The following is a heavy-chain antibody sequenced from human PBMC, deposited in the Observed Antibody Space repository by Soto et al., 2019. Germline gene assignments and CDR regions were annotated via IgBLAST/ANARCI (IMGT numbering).Heavy chain of an antibody. J-gene: IGHJ6*02. Sequence: WETLSLTCTVSGGSISSYYWSWIRQPAGKGLEWIGRIYTSGSTNYNPSLKSRVTMSVDTSKNQFSLKLSSVTAADTAVYYCVWTPPHYYYGMDVWGQGTTVTVSS. V-gene: IGHV4-4*07. CDR3: VWTPPHYYYGMDV. CDR1: GGSISSYY. CDR2: IYTSGST. D-gene: IGHD3-3*01.